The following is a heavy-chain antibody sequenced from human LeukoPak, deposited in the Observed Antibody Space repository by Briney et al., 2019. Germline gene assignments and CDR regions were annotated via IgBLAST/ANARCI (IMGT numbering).Heavy chain of an antibody. V-gene: IGHV1-8*01. J-gene: IGHJ6*03. CDR2: MNPNSGNT. CDR3: ARGLRRWAGRYYYYYMDV. Sequence: GASVKVSCKASGYTFTSYDINWVRQATGQGLEWMGWMNPNSGNTGYAQKFKGRVTMTRNTSISTAYMELSSLRSEDTAVYYCARGLRRWAGRYYYYYMDVWGKGTTVTVSS. D-gene: IGHD4-23*01. CDR1: GYTFTSYD.